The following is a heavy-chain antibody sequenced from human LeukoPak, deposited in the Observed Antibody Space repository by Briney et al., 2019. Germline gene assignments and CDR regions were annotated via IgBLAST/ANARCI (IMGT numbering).Heavy chain of an antibody. CDR1: GYTFTSYD. D-gene: IGHD5-12*01. CDR2: MNPNSGNT. CDR3: ARETRMVATMRVGYYYYYGMDV. V-gene: IGHV1-8*01. J-gene: IGHJ6*02. Sequence: GSVQVSCHASGYTFTSYDINWVRQATGQGLEWMGWMNPNSGNTGYAQKFQGRITMTRNTTISTAYMKLSSLRSEDTAVYYCARETRMVATMRVGYYYYYGMDVWGQGTTVTVSS.